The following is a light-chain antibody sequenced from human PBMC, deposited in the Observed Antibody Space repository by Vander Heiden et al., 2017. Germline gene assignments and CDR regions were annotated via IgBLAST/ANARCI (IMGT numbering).Light chain of an antibody. J-gene: IGKJ4*01. Sequence: EIVLTQSPVTLSLSPGESATLSCRASQSVGSSYFAWYQHKPGQAPRLLIYATSRRATGVPDSFSGGGSGTDFTLTISRLESEDFAIYYCQQYVRSPVTFGGGTKVEIK. CDR3: QQYVRSPVT. CDR2: ATS. V-gene: IGKV3-20*01. CDR1: QSVGSSY.